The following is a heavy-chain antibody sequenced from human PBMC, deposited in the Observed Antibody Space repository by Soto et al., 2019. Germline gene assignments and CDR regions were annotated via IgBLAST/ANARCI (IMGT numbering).Heavy chain of an antibody. CDR3: TKDIATSDTRSDMGV. J-gene: IGHJ6*02. CDR2: ISGSGGST. CDR1: GFIFSSYT. V-gene: IGHV3-23*01. Sequence: GGSLRLSCAASGFIFSSYTMNWVRQAPGEGLEWVSVISGSGGSTYYADSVKGRFTISRDNTKNTLSLQMDSLRAEDTAVYYCTKDIATSDTRSDMGVWGQGTTVTVSS. D-gene: IGHD6-13*01.